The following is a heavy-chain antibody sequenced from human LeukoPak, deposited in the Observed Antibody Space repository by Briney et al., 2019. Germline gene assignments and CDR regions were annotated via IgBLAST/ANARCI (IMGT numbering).Heavy chain of an antibody. D-gene: IGHD2-2*01. Sequence: GGSLRLSCAASGFTFSSYEMNWVRQAPGKGLEWVSYISSSGSTIYYADSVKGRFTISRDNAKNSPYLQMNSLRAEDTAVYYCARDRKVPAAMYNYGMDVWGKGTTVTVSS. CDR3: ARDRKVPAAMYNYGMDV. V-gene: IGHV3-48*03. J-gene: IGHJ6*04. CDR1: GFTFSSYE. CDR2: ISSSGSTI.